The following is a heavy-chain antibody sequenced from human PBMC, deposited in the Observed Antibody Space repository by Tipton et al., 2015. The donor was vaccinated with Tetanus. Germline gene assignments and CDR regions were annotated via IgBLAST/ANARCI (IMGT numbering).Heavy chain of an antibody. CDR1: GYTFSTHG. V-gene: IGHV1-45*02. CDR3: ATREDTALVIAESDAPDI. D-gene: IGHD5-18*01. Sequence: QLVQSGAEVKKPGASVRVSCKASGYTFSTHGISWVRQAPGQGLEWMGWITPFNNNTNYAQKFQDRVSFSSDRSMSTAYMEVSSLRSADTAMYYCATREDTALVIAESDAPDIWGQGTMVTVSS. J-gene: IGHJ3*02. CDR2: ITPFNNNT.